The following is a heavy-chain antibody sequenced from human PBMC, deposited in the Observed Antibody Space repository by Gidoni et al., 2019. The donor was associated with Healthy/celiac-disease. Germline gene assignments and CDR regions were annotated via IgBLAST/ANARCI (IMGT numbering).Heavy chain of an antibody. Sequence: QVQLQQWGAGLLKPSETLSLTCAVYGGSFSGYYWGWIRQPPGQGLEWFGEINHSGSTNYNPSLKSRVTISVDTSKNQFSLKLSSVTAADTAVYYCARGPTGIWAVAGTGRIDYWGQGTLVTVSS. CDR3: ARGPTGIWAVAGTGRIDY. CDR1: GGSFSGYY. V-gene: IGHV4-34*01. D-gene: IGHD6-19*01. J-gene: IGHJ4*02. CDR2: INHSGST.